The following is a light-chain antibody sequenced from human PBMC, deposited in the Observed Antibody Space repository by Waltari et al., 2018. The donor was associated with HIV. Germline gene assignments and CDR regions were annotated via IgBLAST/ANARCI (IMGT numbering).Light chain of an antibody. CDR1: SSNIGSNF. J-gene: IGLJ3*02. CDR3: AAWDDSLSGLWV. CDR2: RNN. Sequence: QSVLTQPPSASGTPGQRVTISCSGSSSNIGSNFVYWYQQFPGTAPKLLINRNNQRPSGGPDRFSGSKSGTSASLAISGLRSEDEADDYCAAWDDSLSGLWVFGGGTKLTVL. V-gene: IGLV1-47*01.